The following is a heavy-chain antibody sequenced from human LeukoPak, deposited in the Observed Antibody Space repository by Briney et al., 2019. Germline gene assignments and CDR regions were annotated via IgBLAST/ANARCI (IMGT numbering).Heavy chain of an antibody. CDR2: INPSGGST. Sequence: ASVKVSCKASGYTFTGYYMHWVRQAPGQGLEWMGIINPSGGSTSYAQKFQGRVTMTRDTSTSTVYMELSSLRSEDTAVYYCAKSGYSYGYLYYYMDVWGKGTTVTVSS. CDR3: AKSGYSYGYLYYYMDV. J-gene: IGHJ6*03. CDR1: GYTFTGYY. V-gene: IGHV1-46*01. D-gene: IGHD5-18*01.